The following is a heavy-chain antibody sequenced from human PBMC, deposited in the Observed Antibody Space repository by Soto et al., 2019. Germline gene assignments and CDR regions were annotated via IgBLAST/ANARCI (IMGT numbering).Heavy chain of an antibody. CDR3: VRDSGDTTLRQWGRSFHY. D-gene: IGHD1-1*01. CDR2: INPSGGGT. Sequence: QVQLVQSGAEVKKPGASVKVSCKASGFTFTNYYIHWVRQAPGQGLEWMGLINPSGGGTFYAQKFKGRITVTRDTSTGTVYMELSNLRSEDTAVYFCVRDSGDTTLRQWGRSFHYWGQGTLVTVSS. V-gene: IGHV1-46*01. CDR1: GFTFTNYY. J-gene: IGHJ4*02.